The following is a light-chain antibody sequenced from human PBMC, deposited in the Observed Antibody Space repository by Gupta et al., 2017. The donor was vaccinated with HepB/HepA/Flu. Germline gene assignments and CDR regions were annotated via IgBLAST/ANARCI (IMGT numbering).Light chain of an antibody. CDR1: SSDVGGYNY. CDR2: DVN. V-gene: IGLV2-14*03. CDR3: SSYTSSSTLVV. J-gene: IGLJ2*01. Sequence: QSALTQPAPVSGSPGQSITISCTGTSSDVGGYNYVSWYQQHPGKAPKLMIYDVNHRPSGVSNRFSGSKFGNTASLTISGLQAEDEADYYCSSYTSSSTLVVFGGGTKLTVL.